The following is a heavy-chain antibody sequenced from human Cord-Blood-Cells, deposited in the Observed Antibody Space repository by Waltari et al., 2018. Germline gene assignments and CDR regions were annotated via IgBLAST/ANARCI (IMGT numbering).Heavy chain of an antibody. D-gene: IGHD6-19*01. CDR1: GGNFSSHA. V-gene: IGHV1-69*01. J-gene: IGHJ5*02. CDR2: IIPIFGTA. Sequence: QVQLVQSGAEVKKPGSSVKVSCKASGGNFSSHAISWVRPAPGQGLEWRGGIIPIFGTANDAQKFQGRVTIPADESTSTAYMELSSRRSEDTAVYYCARPSIGGWFSFDPWGQGTLVTVSS. CDR3: ARPSIGGWFSFDP.